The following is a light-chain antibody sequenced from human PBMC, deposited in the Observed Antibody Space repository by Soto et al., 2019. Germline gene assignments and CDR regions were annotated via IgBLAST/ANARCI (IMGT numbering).Light chain of an antibody. Sequence: QSVLTQPASVSGSPGQSITISCTGTSSDVGNYKYVSWYQQHPGKAPKLMIYEVSNRPSGVSNRFSGSKSGNTASLTISGLQAEDETDYYCSSYTSSGTYVFGTATKVTVL. J-gene: IGLJ1*01. CDR1: SSDVGNYKY. CDR3: SSYTSSGTYV. CDR2: EVS. V-gene: IGLV2-14*01.